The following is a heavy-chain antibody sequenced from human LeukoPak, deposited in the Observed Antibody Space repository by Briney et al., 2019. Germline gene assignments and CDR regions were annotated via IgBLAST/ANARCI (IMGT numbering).Heavy chain of an antibody. CDR2: MYYTGNI. V-gene: IGHV4-38-2*02. CDR3: ARDMEIGRICYNYGGSDY. J-gene: IGHJ4*02. CDR1: GASIRDGYY. Sequence: SETLSLTCDVSGASIRDGYYCGWIRPPPGKGLQWIEAMYYTGNIYYNPSLESRVTTSVDTSKNRYSLYLLSVTAADAAVYYCARDMEIGRICYNYGGSDYWGPGTLVTVPS. D-gene: IGHD5-24*01.